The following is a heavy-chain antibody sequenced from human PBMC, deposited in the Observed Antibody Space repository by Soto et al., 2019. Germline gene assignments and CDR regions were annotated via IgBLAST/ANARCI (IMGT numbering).Heavy chain of an antibody. V-gene: IGHV1-69*12. CDR1: ADNFNSFV. CDR2: NLPVFGTT. CDR3: AQGAWGEYTWD. Sequence: QVQLVQSGAEVKKPGSSVRVSCKASADNFNSFVITWVRQAPGQGLEWMGGNLPVFGTTDYAQKFQDRVAITADESTSTAYMELGGLASEDTAIYVGAQGAWGEYTWDWGQRTLVTVSS. J-gene: IGHJ4*02. D-gene: IGHD4-17*01.